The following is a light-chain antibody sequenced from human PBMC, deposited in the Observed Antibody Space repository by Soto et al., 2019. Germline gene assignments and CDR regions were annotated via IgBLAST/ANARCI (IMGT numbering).Light chain of an antibody. V-gene: IGKV3-20*01. CDR1: QSVSSSY. CDR2: GAS. J-gene: IGKJ4*01. Sequence: EIVLTQSPGTLSLSPGERATLSCRASQSVSSSYLAWYQQKPGQAPRLLIYGASSRATGIPDRFSGSGSGTDVTLPSSRLEPEDFAVDYCQQYGSSPPLTFGGGTKVEIK. CDR3: QQYGSSPPLT.